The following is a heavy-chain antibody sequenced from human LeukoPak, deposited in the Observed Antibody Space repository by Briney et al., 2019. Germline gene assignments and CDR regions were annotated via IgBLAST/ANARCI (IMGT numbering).Heavy chain of an antibody. J-gene: IGHJ4*02. Sequence: GGSLRLSCAASGFTFSRYGMHWVRQAPGKGLEWVAFIRYDGSNKYYADSVKGRFTISRDNSKNTLYLQMNSLRAEDTAVYYCAKDLSPPDSGWYSGGDYWGQGTLVTVSS. CDR1: GFTFSRYG. CDR2: IRYDGSNK. V-gene: IGHV3-30*02. CDR3: AKDLSPPDSGWYSGGDY. D-gene: IGHD6-19*01.